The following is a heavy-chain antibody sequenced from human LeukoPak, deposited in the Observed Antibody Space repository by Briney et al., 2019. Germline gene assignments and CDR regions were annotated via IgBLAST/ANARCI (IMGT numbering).Heavy chain of an antibody. CDR1: GYTFTGYH. D-gene: IGHD3-22*01. Sequence: ASVTVSCKASGYTFTGYHMHWVRQAPGQGLEWMGWINPNSGGTNYAQNFQGRVTMARDTSISTVYMELSRLKSDDTAVYYCAREGAIHYYDTRGHGYGAFDIWGQGTMVTVSS. J-gene: IGHJ3*02. V-gene: IGHV1-2*02. CDR3: AREGAIHYYDTRGHGYGAFDI. CDR2: INPNSGGT.